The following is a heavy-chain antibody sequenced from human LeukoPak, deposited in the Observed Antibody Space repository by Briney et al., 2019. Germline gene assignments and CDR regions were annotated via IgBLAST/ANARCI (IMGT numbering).Heavy chain of an antibody. CDR2: IYPGDSDT. Sequence: GESLKISCKGSGYSFTSYWIGWVRQMPGKGLEWMGIIYPGDSDTRYSPSFQGQVTISADKSISTAYLQWSSLKASDTAIYYCARRGYCSGGGCSNRWLDPWGQGTLVTVSS. J-gene: IGHJ5*02. V-gene: IGHV5-51*01. D-gene: IGHD2-15*01. CDR3: ARRGYCSGGGCSNRWLDP. CDR1: GYSFTSYW.